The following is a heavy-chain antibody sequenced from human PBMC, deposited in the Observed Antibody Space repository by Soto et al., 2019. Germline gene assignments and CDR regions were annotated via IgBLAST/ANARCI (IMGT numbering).Heavy chain of an antibody. Sequence: PGGSLRLSCAASGFSFSSYGMHWVRQAPGKGLEWVAVIWHDGSKTYYADSVKGRLIISRDNSKNTLYVQINSLRAGDRGVYFCARGSIVAAEYGMDVWGHGTTVTVSS. D-gene: IGHD6-13*01. V-gene: IGHV3-33*01. CDR3: ARGSIVAAEYGMDV. CDR2: IWHDGSKT. J-gene: IGHJ6*02. CDR1: GFSFSSYG.